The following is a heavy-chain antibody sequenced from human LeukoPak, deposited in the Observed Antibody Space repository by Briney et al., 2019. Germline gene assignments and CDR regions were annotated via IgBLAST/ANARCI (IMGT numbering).Heavy chain of an antibody. CDR3: ARDFLSGYFDY. CDR2: IYSGGSA. V-gene: IGHV3-66*01. J-gene: IGHJ4*02. Sequence: PGGSLRLSCAASGFTVSSSYMSWVRQAPGKGLEWVSVIYSGGSAYYADSVKGRFTISRDNSKNTLYLQMNGLRAEDTAVYYCARDFLSGYFDYWGQGTLVTVSS. CDR1: GFTVSSSY. D-gene: IGHD3-3*01.